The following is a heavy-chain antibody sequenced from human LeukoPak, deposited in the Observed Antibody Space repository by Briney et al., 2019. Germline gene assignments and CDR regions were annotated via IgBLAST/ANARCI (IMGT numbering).Heavy chain of an antibody. J-gene: IGHJ5*02. CDR3: EREPLGLPEGYNWFDP. CDR2: IYTSGST. Sequence: PSQTLSLTCTVSGGSISSGSYYWSWIRQPAGNGLEWIGRIYTSGSTNYNPSLKSRVTMSVDTSKNQFSLKLSSVTAADTAVYYCEREPLGLPEGYNWFDPWGQATLVTVSS. V-gene: IGHV4-61*02. D-gene: IGHD5-12*01. CDR1: GGSISSGSYY.